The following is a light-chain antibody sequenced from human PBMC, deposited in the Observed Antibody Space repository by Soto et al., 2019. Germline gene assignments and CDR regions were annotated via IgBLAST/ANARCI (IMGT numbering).Light chain of an antibody. CDR1: SSDVGGYNY. J-gene: IGLJ1*01. V-gene: IGLV2-8*01. CDR2: EVN. Sequence: QSALTQPPSASGSPGQSVTISCTGTSSDVGGYNYVSWYQQHPGKAPKLIIYEVNKRPSGVPDRFSGSKSGNTASLTVSGLQAEDEADYYCCSYAGSPYVFGTGNKLTVL. CDR3: CSYAGSPYV.